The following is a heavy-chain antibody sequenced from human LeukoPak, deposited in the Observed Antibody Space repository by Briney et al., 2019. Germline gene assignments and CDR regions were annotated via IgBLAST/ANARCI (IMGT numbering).Heavy chain of an antibody. J-gene: IGHJ4*02. CDR1: GGSIRSYY. Sequence: SGTLSLTCTVSGGSIRSYYWSWIRQPPGKGLEWIGYIYYSGSTDYNPSLKSRVTMSVDTSKSQFSLKLSSVTAADTAVYYCARCGYSGYEYDYWGQGTLVTVSS. D-gene: IGHD5-12*01. V-gene: IGHV4-59*08. CDR2: IYYSGST. CDR3: ARCGYSGYEYDY.